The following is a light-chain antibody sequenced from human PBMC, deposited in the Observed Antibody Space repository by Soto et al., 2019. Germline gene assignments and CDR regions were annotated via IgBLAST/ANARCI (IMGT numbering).Light chain of an antibody. V-gene: IGKV3-20*01. CDR2: GAS. J-gene: IGKJ1*01. CDR1: QSVSTNF. CDR3: QQYGRPSWT. Sequence: EIVLTQSPGTLSLSPGEGATLSCRASQSVSTNFFAWYQQKPGQDPRLLIYGASTRATGIPDRFSGSGSGTDFTLNISRLEPEDFAVYYRQQYGRPSWTFGQGNKVDIK.